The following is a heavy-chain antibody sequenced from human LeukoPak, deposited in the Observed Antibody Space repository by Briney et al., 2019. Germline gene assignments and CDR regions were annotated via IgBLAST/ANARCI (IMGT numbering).Heavy chain of an antibody. J-gene: IGHJ6*02. V-gene: IGHV4-59*01. CDR1: GGSIGRDY. D-gene: IGHD5-24*01. CDR3: VRDAERATPYYYAMDV. CDR2: VYDGGRT. Sequence: SETLSLTCTVSGGSIGRDYWNWIRQPPGKGLEWIGYVYDGGRTSYNPSLKSRVTTSVDTSKNQLSLQLRSVTAADTAVYYCVRDAERATPYYYAMDVWGQGTVVTVSS.